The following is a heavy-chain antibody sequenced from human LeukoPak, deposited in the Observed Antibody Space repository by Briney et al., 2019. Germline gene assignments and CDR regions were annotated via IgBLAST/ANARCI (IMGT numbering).Heavy chain of an antibody. CDR2: IRWNGDNV. CDR1: GSTFHHFA. Sequence: GGSLRLSCAASGSTFHHFAMHWVRQVPGMGLEWVSGIRWNGDNVDYTISRDNAKNSLYLEMNSLTSEDMALYYCVRDLNPESFPTDAFGVWGRGTMVTVSS. V-gene: IGHV3-9*03. D-gene: IGHD3-10*01. J-gene: IGHJ3*01. CDR3: VRDLNPESFPTDAFGV.